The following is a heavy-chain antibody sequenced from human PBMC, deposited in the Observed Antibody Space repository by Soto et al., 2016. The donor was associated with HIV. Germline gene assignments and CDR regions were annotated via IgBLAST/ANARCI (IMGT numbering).Heavy chain of an antibody. V-gene: IGHV3-53*02. CDR1: GFTVSSNY. CDR3: ARVGWGEYGDFFDY. Sequence: EVQLVETGGGLIQPGGSLRLSCAASGFTVSSNYMSWVRQAPGKGLEWVSLIYSGGSTYYADSVKGRFTISRDNSKNRLYLQMASLRAEDTAVYYCARVGWGEYGDFFDYWGQGTLVTGLL. D-gene: IGHD4-17*01. CDR2: IYSGGST. J-gene: IGHJ4*02.